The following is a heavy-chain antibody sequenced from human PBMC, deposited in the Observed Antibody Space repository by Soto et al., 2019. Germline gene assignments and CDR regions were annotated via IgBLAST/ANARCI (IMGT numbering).Heavy chain of an antibody. Sequence: SETLSLTCSLSGGSISTYYWSWFRQPPGKGLEWIGYIYYTGSTNYNPSLKSRVTISVDTSENQFSLKLSSVTAADTAVYYCARGDFGGYYVYWGQGTLVTVSS. V-gene: IGHV4-59*01. D-gene: IGHD3-22*01. J-gene: IGHJ4*02. CDR2: IYYTGST. CDR1: GGSISTYY. CDR3: ARGDFGGYYVY.